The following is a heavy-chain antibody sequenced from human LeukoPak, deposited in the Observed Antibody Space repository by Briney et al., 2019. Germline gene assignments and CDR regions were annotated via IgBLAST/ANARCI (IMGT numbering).Heavy chain of an antibody. J-gene: IGHJ6*02. CDR1: GGSISSYY. Sequence: KPLETLSLTCTVSGGSISSYYWSWIRQPPGKGLEWIGYIYYSGSTNYNPSLKSRVTISVDTSKNQSSLKLSSVTAADTAVYYCARDATGSYPYYYYGMDVWGQGTTVTVSS. CDR3: ARDATGSYPYYYYGMDV. CDR2: IYYSGST. D-gene: IGHD1-26*01. V-gene: IGHV4-59*01.